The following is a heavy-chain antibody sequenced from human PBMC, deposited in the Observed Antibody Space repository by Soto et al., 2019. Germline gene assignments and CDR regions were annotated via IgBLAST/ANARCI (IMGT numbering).Heavy chain of an antibody. V-gene: IGHV3-9*01. CDR3: AKDRKQLWAGGCFDY. J-gene: IGHJ4*02. CDR1: GFTFDDYA. Sequence: EVQLVESGGGLVQPGRSLRLSCAASGFTFDDYAMHWVRQAPGKGLEWVSGISWNSGSIGYADSMKGRFTISRDNAKNSLYLQMNSLRAEDTALYYCAKDRKQLWAGGCFDYWGQGTLVTVSS. D-gene: IGHD5-18*01. CDR2: ISWNSGSI.